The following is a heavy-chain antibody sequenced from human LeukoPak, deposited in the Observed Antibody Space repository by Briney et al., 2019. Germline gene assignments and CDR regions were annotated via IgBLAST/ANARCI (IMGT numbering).Heavy chain of an antibody. CDR1: GGAISPYY. Sequence: SETLSLTCTVSGGAISPYYWSWIRQPPAKGLEWIGYIYYSGTTNYNPSLKSRVTISLDTSKNQLSLRLSSVTAADTAVYYCARFSPGVYSGYDYSSTSDAFDIWGQGTMVTVPS. CDR3: ARFSPGVYSGYDYSSTSDAFDI. J-gene: IGHJ3*02. CDR2: IYYSGTT. D-gene: IGHD5-12*01. V-gene: IGHV4-59*01.